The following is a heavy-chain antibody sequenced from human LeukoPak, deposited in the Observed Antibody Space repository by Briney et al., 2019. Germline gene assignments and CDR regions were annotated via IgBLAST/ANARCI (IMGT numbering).Heavy chain of an antibody. V-gene: IGHV3-49*03. CDR2: IRSKAYGGTT. CDR1: GFTFGDYV. J-gene: IGHJ4*02. CDR3: ARGGPIAAVGLY. D-gene: IGHD6-13*01. Sequence: GGSLRLSCTPSGFTFGDYVMSWFRQAPGKGLEWVGFIRSKAYGGTTEYAASVKGRFTISRDDSKSIAYLQMNSLKTEDTAVYYCARGGPIAAVGLYWGQGTLVTVSS.